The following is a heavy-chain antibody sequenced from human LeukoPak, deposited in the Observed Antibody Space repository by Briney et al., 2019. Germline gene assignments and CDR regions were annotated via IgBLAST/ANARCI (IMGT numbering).Heavy chain of an antibody. J-gene: IGHJ4*02. CDR3: AKDIES. CDR2: ISWNSGSM. Sequence: GGSLRLSCAASGFTFDDYAMHWVRQAPGKGLEWVSGISWNSGSMGYADSVKGRFTISRDNAKNSLYLQMNSPRAEDTALYYCAKDIESWGQGTLVTVSS. CDR1: GFTFDDYA. V-gene: IGHV3-9*01.